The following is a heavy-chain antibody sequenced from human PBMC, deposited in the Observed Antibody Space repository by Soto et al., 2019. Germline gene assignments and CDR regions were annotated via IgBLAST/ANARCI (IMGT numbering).Heavy chain of an antibody. J-gene: IGHJ6*03. Sequence: SETLSLTCTVSGGSISSYYWSWIRQPPGKGLEWIGYIYYSGSTNYNPSLKSRVTISVDTSKNQFSLKLSSVTAADTAVYYCARRGNRGCSGGSCYYYYYMDVWGKGTTVTVSS. CDR3: ARRGNRGCSGGSCYYYYYMDV. V-gene: IGHV4-59*08. CDR1: GGSISSYY. CDR2: IYYSGST. D-gene: IGHD2-15*01.